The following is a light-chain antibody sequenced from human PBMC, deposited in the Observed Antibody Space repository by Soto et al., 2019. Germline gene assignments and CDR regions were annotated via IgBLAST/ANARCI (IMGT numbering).Light chain of an antibody. J-gene: IGKJ3*01. V-gene: IGKV1-5*01. Sequence: DLQLTQSPSTLSASVGDRVTLPCRASPSISNRLAWYQHNPGNAPRLLIYGASSLQSGVPSRFSGSGSGTEFTLTISSLQPDDSATYYCQQYYSYLFTFGPGTKVDIK. CDR1: PSISNR. CDR3: QQYYSYLFT. CDR2: GAS.